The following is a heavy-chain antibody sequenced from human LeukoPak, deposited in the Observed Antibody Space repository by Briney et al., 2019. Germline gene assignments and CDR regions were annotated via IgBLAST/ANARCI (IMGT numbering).Heavy chain of an antibody. CDR3: ARDGRYSYGTFDY. Sequence: PSETLSLTCTVSGGSISSYYWSWIRQPPGKGLEWIGYIYYSGSTNYNPSLKSRVTISVDTSKNQFSLKLSSVNAADTAVYYCARDGRYSYGTFDYWGQGTLVTVSS. V-gene: IGHV4-59*01. J-gene: IGHJ4*02. D-gene: IGHD5-18*01. CDR1: GGSISSYY. CDR2: IYYSGST.